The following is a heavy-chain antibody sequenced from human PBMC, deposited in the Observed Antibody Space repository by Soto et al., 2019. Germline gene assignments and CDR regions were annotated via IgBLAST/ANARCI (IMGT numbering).Heavy chain of an antibody. Sequence: GASVKVSCKASGYTFTSYGISWVRQAPGQGLEWMGWISAYNGNTNYAQKLQGRVTMTTDTSTSTAYMELRSLRSDDTAVYYCARDRVGAGYYYGMDFRGQGTTVTVSS. J-gene: IGHJ6*02. V-gene: IGHV1-18*01. CDR1: GYTFTSYG. D-gene: IGHD1-26*01. CDR2: ISAYNGNT. CDR3: ARDRVGAGYYYGMDF.